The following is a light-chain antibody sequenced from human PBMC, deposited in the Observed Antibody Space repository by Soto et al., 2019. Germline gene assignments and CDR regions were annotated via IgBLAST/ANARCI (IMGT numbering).Light chain of an antibody. V-gene: IGKV1-13*02. Sequence: AIQLTQSPSSLSASVGDRVTITCRASQGISSALAWYQQKPGKAPKLLIYDASSLESGVPSRFSGSRSGTDFTLTISSLQPEDFASYYCQQFNIYPITFGQGARLEIK. CDR3: QQFNIYPIT. CDR2: DAS. CDR1: QGISSA. J-gene: IGKJ5*01.